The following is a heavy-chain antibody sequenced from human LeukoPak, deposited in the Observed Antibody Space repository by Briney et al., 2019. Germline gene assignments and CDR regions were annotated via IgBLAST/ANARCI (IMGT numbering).Heavy chain of an antibody. J-gene: IGHJ6*03. D-gene: IGHD5/OR15-5a*01. V-gene: IGHV3-49*04. CDR2: IRGKAFGETI. CDR3: TRGSTIHMDV. CDR1: GFPFRDYT. Sequence: GGSLRLSCTPSGFPFRDYTVSWVRQAPGKGLEWVGFIRGKAFGETIEYAASVRGRFTISRDDSKSTAYLQMNSLKTEDTAVYYCTRGSTIHMDVWGKGTTVTVSS.